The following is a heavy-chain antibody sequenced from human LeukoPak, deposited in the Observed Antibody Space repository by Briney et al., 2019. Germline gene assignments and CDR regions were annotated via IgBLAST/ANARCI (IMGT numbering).Heavy chain of an antibody. V-gene: IGHV3-9*01. D-gene: IGHD2-2*02. J-gene: IGHJ4*02. CDR1: GFTFDDYA. CDR3: AKDRARDCSSTSCYTFDY. Sequence: PGGSLRFSCAASGFTFDDYAMHWVRQAPGKGLEWVSGISWNSGSIGYADSVKGRFTISRDNAKNSLYLQMNSLRAEDTALYYCAKDRARDCSSTSCYTFDYWGQGTLVTVSS. CDR2: ISWNSGSI.